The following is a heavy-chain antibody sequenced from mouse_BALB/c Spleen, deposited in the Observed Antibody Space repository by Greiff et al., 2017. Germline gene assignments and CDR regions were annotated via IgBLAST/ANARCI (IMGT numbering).Heavy chain of an antibody. CDR1: GFSLTSYG. D-gene: IGHD1-1*02. Sequence: QVQLMQSGPGLVPPSQSLSITCTVSGFSLTSYGVHWVRQSPGKGLEWLGVIWSGGSTDYNAAFISRLSISKDNSKSQVFFKMNSLQADDTAIYSSAGNSGGKGDLDYWGQGTTVTVSS. V-gene: IGHV2-4-1*01. CDR2: IWSGGST. J-gene: IGHJ4*01. CDR3: AGNSGGKGDLDY.